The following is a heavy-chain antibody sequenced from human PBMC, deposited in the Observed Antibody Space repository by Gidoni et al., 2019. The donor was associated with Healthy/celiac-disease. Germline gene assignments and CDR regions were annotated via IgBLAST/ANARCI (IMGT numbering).Heavy chain of an antibody. CDR2: IYYSGST. J-gene: IGHJ4*02. CDR1: GGSISSSSYY. D-gene: IGHD1-26*01. Sequence: QLQLQESGPGLVTPSETLSLTCTVSGGSISSSSYYWGWIRQPPGKGLEWIGSIYYSGSTYYNPSLKSRVTISVDTSKNQFSLKLSSVTAADTAVYYCARDYSGSYFDYWGQGTLVTVSS. V-gene: IGHV4-39*01. CDR3: ARDYSGSYFDY.